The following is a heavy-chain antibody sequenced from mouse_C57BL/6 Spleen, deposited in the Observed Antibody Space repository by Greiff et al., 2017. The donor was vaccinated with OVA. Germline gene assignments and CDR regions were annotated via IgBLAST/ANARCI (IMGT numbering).Heavy chain of an antibody. CDR1: GYAFSSSW. CDR3: AREGYLGY. Sequence: VQLQQSGPELVKPGASVKISCKASGYAFSSSWMNWVKQRPGKGLEWIGRIYPGDGDTNYNGKFKGKATLTADKSSSTAYMQLSSLTSEDSAVYFCAREGYLGYWGQGTTLTVSS. D-gene: IGHD5-1*01. J-gene: IGHJ2*01. CDR2: IYPGDGDT. V-gene: IGHV1-82*01.